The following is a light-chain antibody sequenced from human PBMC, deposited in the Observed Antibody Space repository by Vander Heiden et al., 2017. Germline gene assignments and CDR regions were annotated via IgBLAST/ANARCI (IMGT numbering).Light chain of an antibody. CDR3: LQANSLPLT. CDR2: AAS. CDR1: QGISSW. V-gene: IGKV1D-12*01. J-gene: IGKJ4*02. Sequence: HITHPPSSASASVGDRVTITCRASQGISSWLAWYQQEPGKAPKLLIYAASILQSGVPSRFSGSGSGTDFTLTISSLHPEDFATYYCLQANSLPLTFGGGTKVEIQ.